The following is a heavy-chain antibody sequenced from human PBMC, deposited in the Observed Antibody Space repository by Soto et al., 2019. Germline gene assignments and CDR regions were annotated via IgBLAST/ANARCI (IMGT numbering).Heavy chain of an antibody. CDR3: ARLTFWSGYYTYDAFDI. Sequence: SETLSLTCAVYGGSFSGYYWSWIRQPPGQGLEWIGEINHSGSTNYNPSLKSRVTISVDTSKNQFSLKLSSVTTADTAVYYCARLTFWSGYYTYDAFDIWGQGTMVTVSS. V-gene: IGHV4-34*01. CDR2: INHSGST. J-gene: IGHJ3*02. D-gene: IGHD3-3*01. CDR1: GGSFSGYY.